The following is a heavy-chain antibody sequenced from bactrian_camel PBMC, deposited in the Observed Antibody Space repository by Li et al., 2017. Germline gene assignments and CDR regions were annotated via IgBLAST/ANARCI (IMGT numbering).Heavy chain of an antibody. CDR2: REWPGHDT. V-gene: IGHV3-3*01. Sequence: QVQLVESGGGSVQAGGSLRLSCSAVGPTYCSRYWAWCRQAPGKERECVSVREWPGHDTTDADSVKGRFTISLDNAKNTLYLQMNSLKPEDTGMYYCAIGLHLEIMGSWADADFEYWGQGTQVTVS. J-gene: IGHJ6*01. CDR3: AIGLHLEIMGSWADADFEY. D-gene: IGHD3*01. CDR1: GPTYCSRY.